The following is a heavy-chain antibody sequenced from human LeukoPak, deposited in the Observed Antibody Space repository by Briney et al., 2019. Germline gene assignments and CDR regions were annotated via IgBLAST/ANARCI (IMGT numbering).Heavy chain of an antibody. J-gene: IGHJ4*02. CDR1: GFTFSSYA. D-gene: IGHD6-19*01. CDR2: ISGSGGST. Sequence: PGGSLRLSCAASGFTFSSYAMSWVRQAPGKGLEWVSAISGSGGSTYYADSVKGRFTISRDNSKNTLYLQMNSLRAEGTAVYYCAKCKTSGWYYFDYWGQGTLVTVSS. V-gene: IGHV3-23*01. CDR3: AKCKTSGWYYFDY.